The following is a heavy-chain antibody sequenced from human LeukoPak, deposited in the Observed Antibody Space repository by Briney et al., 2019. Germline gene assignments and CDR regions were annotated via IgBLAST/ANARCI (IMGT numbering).Heavy chain of an antibody. D-gene: IGHD1-26*01. Sequence: PSETLSLTCTVSGGSISSGSYYWRWIRQPAGKGLEWIVRIYTSGSTNYNPSLKSRVTISVDTSKNQFSLKLSSVTAADTAVYYCARDEWELGAFDIWGQGTMVTVSS. CDR2: IYTSGST. CDR1: GGSISSGSYY. J-gene: IGHJ3*02. V-gene: IGHV4-61*02. CDR3: ARDEWELGAFDI.